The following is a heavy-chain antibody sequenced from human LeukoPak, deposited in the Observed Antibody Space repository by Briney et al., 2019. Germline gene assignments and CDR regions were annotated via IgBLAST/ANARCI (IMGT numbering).Heavy chain of an antibody. D-gene: IGHD6-13*01. CDR1: GYTFTSYG. Sequence: ASVKVSCKASGYTFTSYGISWVRQAPGQGLEWMGWISAYNGNTNYAQKLQGRVTMTTDTSTSTAYMGLRSLRSDDTAVYYCARVAAAGKILQYYYYYMDVWGKGTTVTISS. J-gene: IGHJ6*03. CDR3: ARVAAAGKILQYYYYYMDV. CDR2: ISAYNGNT. V-gene: IGHV1-18*01.